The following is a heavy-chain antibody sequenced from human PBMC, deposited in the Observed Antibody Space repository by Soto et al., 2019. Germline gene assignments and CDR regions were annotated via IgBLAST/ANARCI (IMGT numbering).Heavy chain of an antibody. CDR1: GLTVSSNY. CDR2: IYSGGST. CDR3: ARARDGAYCDGGNCYVPQYFQH. Sequence: EVQLVESGGGLVQPGGSLRLSCAASGLTVSSNYMSWVRQAPGKGLEWVSVIYSGGSTYYADSVKGRFTISRDNSKNTLYLQMNSLRAEDTAVYYCARARDGAYCDGGNCYVPQYFQHWGQGTLVTVSS. V-gene: IGHV3-66*01. D-gene: IGHD2-15*01. J-gene: IGHJ1*01.